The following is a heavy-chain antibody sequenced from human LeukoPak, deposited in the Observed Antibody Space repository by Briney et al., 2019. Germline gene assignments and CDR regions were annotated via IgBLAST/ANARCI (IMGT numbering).Heavy chain of an antibody. V-gene: IGHV3-20*04. CDR2: INWNGGST. J-gene: IGHJ4*02. D-gene: IGHD1-26*01. CDR1: GFTFDDYG. Sequence: GGSLRLSCAASGFTFDDYGMSWVRQAPGKGLEWVSGINWNGGSTGYADSVKGRFTISRDNAKNSLYLQMNSLRAEDTALYYCAREVVGATGPAFDYWGQGTLVTVSS. CDR3: AREVVGATGPAFDY.